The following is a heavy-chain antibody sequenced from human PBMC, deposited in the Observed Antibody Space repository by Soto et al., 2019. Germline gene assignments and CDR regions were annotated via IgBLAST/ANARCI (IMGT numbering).Heavy chain of an antibody. D-gene: IGHD4-17*01. CDR2: IKTTTDGGTT. J-gene: IGHJ6*03. Sequence: GKGLEWVGRIKTTTDGGTTDFAAPVKGRFAISRDDSKNTMYLEMKSLKTEDTGVYYCATVAVNYGYYFFTDVWGKGTTVTVSS. V-gene: IGHV3-15*01. CDR3: ATVAVNYGYYFFTDV.